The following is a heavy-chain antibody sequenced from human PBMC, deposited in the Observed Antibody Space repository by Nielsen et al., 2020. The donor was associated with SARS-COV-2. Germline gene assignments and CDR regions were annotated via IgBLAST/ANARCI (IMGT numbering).Heavy chain of an antibody. CDR2: IYYSGST. J-gene: IGHJ4*02. V-gene: IGHV4-31*11. Sequence: SETLSLTCAVSGGSISSSNWWSWVRQHPGKGLEWIGYIYYSGSTYYNPSLKSRVTISVDTSKNQFSLKLSSVTAADTAVYYCARGRIAAAGDFDYWGQGTLVTVFS. D-gene: IGHD6-13*01. CDR1: GGSISSSNW. CDR3: ARGRIAAAGDFDY.